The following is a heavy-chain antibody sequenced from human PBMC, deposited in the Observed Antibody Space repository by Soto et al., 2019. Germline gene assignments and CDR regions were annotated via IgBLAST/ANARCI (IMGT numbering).Heavy chain of an antibody. D-gene: IGHD3-22*01. J-gene: IGHJ3*02. Sequence: GGSLSLSCAASGFTFSDYYMSWIRQAPGKGLEWVSYISSSGSTIYYADSVKGRFTISRDNAKNSLYLQMNSLRAEDTAVYYCLCDSSGYYAFDIWGQGTMVTVSS. CDR1: GFTFSDYY. CDR3: LCDSSGYYAFDI. V-gene: IGHV3-11*01. CDR2: ISSSGSTI.